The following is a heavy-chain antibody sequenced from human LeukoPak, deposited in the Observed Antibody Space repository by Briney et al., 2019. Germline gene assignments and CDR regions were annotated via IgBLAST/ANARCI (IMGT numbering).Heavy chain of an antibody. D-gene: IGHD1-14*01. V-gene: IGHV1-58*01. J-gene: IGHJ5*02. Sequence: ASVKVSCKASGFTFSTSTVQWVRQARGQRLEWVGWIILGSGNTRYAQNYQERVTISRDMSTSTVYMELNSLRSEDTAVYYCVAERYTDGCCWFDPWGQGTLVTVSS. CDR1: GFTFSTST. CDR2: IILGSGNT. CDR3: VAERYTDGCCWFDP.